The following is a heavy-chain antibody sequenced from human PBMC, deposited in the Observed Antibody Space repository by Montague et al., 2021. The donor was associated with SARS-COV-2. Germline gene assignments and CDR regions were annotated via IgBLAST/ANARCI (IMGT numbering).Heavy chain of an antibody. CDR3: VHRGMIRGLSIDY. CDR2: IYWNGDK. Sequence: PALVTPTQTLTLTCTFSGFSLRSDDEGVAWIRQFPGQALEWLAVIYWNGDKRYSPYLQRRLTITKDTSENQAVLTMTNMDPVDTATDYCVHRGMIRGLSIDYWGQGTMVTVSS. V-gene: IGHV2-5*01. CDR1: GFSLRSDDEG. J-gene: IGHJ4*02. D-gene: IGHD3-10*01.